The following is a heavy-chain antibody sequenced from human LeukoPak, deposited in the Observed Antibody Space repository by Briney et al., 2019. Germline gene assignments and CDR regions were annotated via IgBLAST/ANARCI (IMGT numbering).Heavy chain of an antibody. CDR1: GYTFSGTGWY. CDR3: ARDGPAQMVDFDY. CDR2: IYPNNGAT. J-gene: IGHJ4*02. V-gene: IGHV1-2*02. Sequence: DSVKVSCKASGYTFSGTGWYLYWLRQAPGQGLECMGWIYPNNGATGYAQKFQGRVAMTRDTSISTAYMELSRLRPDDTGVYYCARDGPAQMVDFDYWGQGTLVTVSS. D-gene: IGHD3-10*01.